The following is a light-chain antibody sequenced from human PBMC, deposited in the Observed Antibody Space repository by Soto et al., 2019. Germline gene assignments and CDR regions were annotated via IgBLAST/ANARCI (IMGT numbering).Light chain of an antibody. V-gene: IGLV2-8*01. Sequence: QSVLTQPPSASGSPGQSVTISCTGTSSDVGGYNYVSWYQQQPGKAAKLMIYEVSKRPSGVPDRFSGSKSGNTASLTVSGLQTEDEADYYCSSYAGSNNYVFGTGTKLTVL. CDR2: EVS. CDR1: SSDVGGYNY. CDR3: SSYAGSNNYV. J-gene: IGLJ1*01.